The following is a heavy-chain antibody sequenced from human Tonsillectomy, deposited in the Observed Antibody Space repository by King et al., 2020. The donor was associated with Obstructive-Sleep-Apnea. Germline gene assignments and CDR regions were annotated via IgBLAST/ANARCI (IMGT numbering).Heavy chain of an antibody. J-gene: IGHJ4*02. CDR3: ARESRGYYDSSGYYKL. Sequence: VQLQESGPGLVKPSETLSLTCTVSGDSISRYYWSWIRQPPGKGLEWVGYIYYSVSTNYNPSLKSRVTISVDTSKNQFSLNLSSVTAADTAVYYCARESRGYYDSSGYYKLWGQGTLVTVSS. CDR1: GDSISRYY. V-gene: IGHV4-59*01. CDR2: IYYSVST. D-gene: IGHD3-22*01.